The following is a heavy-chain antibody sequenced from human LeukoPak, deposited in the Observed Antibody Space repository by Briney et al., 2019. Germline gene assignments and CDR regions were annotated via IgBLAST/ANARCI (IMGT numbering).Heavy chain of an antibody. CDR3: ARETVAGTVDY. D-gene: IGHD6-19*01. J-gene: IGHJ4*02. CDR2: INPNSGGT. CDR1: GYTFTGYY. V-gene: IGHV1-2*04. Sequence: ASVKVSCKASGYTFTGYYIHWVRQAPGQGLEWMGWINPNSGGTNYAQKFQGWVTMTRDASISTAYMELRRLRSDDTAVYYCARETVAGTVDYWGQGTLVTVSS.